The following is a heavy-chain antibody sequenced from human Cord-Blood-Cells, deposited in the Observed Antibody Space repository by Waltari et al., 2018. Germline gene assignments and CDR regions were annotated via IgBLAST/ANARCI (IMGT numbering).Heavy chain of an antibody. J-gene: IGHJ4*02. Sequence: QVQLQQWGAGLLKPSETLSLTCAVYGGPFSGYYWSWIRQPPGKGLEWIGEINHSGSTNYNPSLKSRVTITVDTSKNQFSLKLSSVTAADTAVYYCARGGGQHFDYWGQGTLVTVSS. CDR3: ARGGGQHFDY. CDR2: INHSGST. CDR1: GGPFSGYY. V-gene: IGHV4-34*01. D-gene: IGHD1-26*01.